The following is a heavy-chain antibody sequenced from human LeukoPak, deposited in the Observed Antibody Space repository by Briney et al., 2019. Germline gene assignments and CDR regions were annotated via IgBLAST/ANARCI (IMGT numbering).Heavy chain of an antibody. CDR3: ARDRWGKYYFDY. Sequence: GGSLRLSCAASGFPFSDFYMSWIRQAPGKGVEWVSYTSSSGSTIYYADSVKGRFTISRDNAKNSLYLQMNNLRAEDTAVYYCARDRWGKYYFDYWGQGTLVTVSS. CDR1: GFPFSDFY. V-gene: IGHV3-11*01. J-gene: IGHJ4*02. CDR2: TSSSGSTI. D-gene: IGHD7-27*01.